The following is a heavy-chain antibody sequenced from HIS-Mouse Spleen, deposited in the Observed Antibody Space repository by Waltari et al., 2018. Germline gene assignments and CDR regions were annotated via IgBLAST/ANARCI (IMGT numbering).Heavy chain of an antibody. V-gene: IGHV3-30*18. CDR1: GFTFSSDG. J-gene: IGHJ3*02. D-gene: IGHD3-16*01. Sequence: QVQLVESGGGVVQPGRSLRLSCAAAGFTFSSDGMHWVRQAPGKGLEWVAVISYDGSNKYYADSVKGRFTISRDNSKNTLYLQMNSLRAEDTAVYYCAKASWGEAFDIWGQGTMVTVSS. CDR2: ISYDGSNK. CDR3: AKASWGEAFDI.